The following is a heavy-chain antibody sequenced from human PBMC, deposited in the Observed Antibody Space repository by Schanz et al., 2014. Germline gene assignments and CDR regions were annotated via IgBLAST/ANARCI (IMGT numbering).Heavy chain of an antibody. D-gene: IGHD1-26*01. CDR3: AREAKWGQWYFDL. CDR1: GFTFSAFG. J-gene: IGHJ2*01. V-gene: IGHV3-NL1*01. Sequence: QVQLVESGGGVVQPGRSLRLSCAASGFTFSAFGMHWVRQAPGKGLDWVSVIYSGGSTYYADSVKGRLTVSRDNSENTVYLEFHSLRSEDTALYYCAREAKWGQWYFDLWGRGSLVTVSS. CDR2: IYSGGST.